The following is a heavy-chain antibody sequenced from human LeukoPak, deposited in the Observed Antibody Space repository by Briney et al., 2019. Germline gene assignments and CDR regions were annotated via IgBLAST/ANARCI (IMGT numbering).Heavy chain of an antibody. CDR2: IKQDGSEK. D-gene: IGHD6-19*01. CDR3: ARDQQWLAFDY. V-gene: IGHV3-7*01. CDR1: GSTFSSYW. Sequence: HPGGSLRLSCAASGSTFSSYWMSWVRQAPGKGLEWVANIKQDGSEKYYVDSVKGRFTISRDNAKNSLYLQMNSLRAEDTAVYYCARDQQWLAFDYWGQGTLVTVSS. J-gene: IGHJ4*02.